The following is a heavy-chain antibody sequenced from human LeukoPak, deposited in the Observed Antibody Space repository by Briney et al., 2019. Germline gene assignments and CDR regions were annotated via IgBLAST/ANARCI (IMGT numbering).Heavy chain of an antibody. D-gene: IGHD1-14*01. CDR1: GFTFSSYS. CDR2: ISSSSSYI. CDR3: ARAVSGYYFDY. Sequence: GGSLRLSCAASGFTFSSYSMNWVRQAPGKGLEWVSSISSSSSYIYYADSVRGRFTISRDNSKNTLYLQMNNLRAEDTAVYYCARAVSGYYFDYWGQGALVTVSS. J-gene: IGHJ4*02. V-gene: IGHV3-21*04.